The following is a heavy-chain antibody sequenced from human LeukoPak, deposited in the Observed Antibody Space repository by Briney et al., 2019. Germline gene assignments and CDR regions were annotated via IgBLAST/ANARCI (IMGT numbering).Heavy chain of an antibody. D-gene: IGHD2-2*01. Sequence: GGSLRLSCAASGFTFDDYAMHWVRQAPGKGLEWVSLISGDGGSTYYADSVKGRFTISRDNSKNSLYLQMNSLRTEDTALYYCAKDSRYCSSTSRSRLDYYYYYGMDVWGQGTTVTVSS. CDR1: GFTFDDYA. J-gene: IGHJ6*02. CDR2: ISGDGGST. CDR3: AKDSRYCSSTSRSRLDYYYYYGMDV. V-gene: IGHV3-43*02.